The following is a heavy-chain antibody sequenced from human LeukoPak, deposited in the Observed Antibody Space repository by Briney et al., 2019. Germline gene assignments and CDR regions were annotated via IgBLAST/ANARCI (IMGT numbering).Heavy chain of an antibody. CDR2: IYYSGGT. Sequence: SETLSLTCTVSGGSISSSSYYWGWIRQPPGKGLEWIGSIYYSGGTYYNPSLKSRVTISVDTSKNQFSLKLSSVTAADTAVYYCARHTGYCYMDVWGKGTTVTVSS. CDR3: ARHTGYCYMDV. J-gene: IGHJ6*03. CDR1: GGSISSSSYY. V-gene: IGHV4-39*01. D-gene: IGHD1-14*01.